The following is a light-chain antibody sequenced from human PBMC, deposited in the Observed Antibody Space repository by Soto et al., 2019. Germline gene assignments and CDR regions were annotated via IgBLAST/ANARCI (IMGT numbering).Light chain of an antibody. V-gene: IGKV3-15*01. CDR2: GAS. J-gene: IGKJ1*01. CDR3: QQYYTWPRGT. CDR1: QGIITN. Sequence: IVMTQSPGTLAVSPGERATLSCRASQGIITNLAWYHQKPGQPPRLLIFGASTRATGVPARFSGSGSGTESTLTISSLQSADLGVYYCQQYYTWPRGTFGQGTKVDIK.